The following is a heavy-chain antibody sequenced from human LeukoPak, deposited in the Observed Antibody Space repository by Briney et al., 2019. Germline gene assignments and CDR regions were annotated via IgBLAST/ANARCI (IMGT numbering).Heavy chain of an antibody. J-gene: IGHJ5*02. D-gene: IGHD2-2*01. CDR1: GGSISSYY. Sequence: PSETLSLTCTVSGGSISSYYWSWIRQPPGKGLEWIGYIYYSGSTNYNPSLKSRVTISVDTSKNQFSLKLSSVTAADTAVYYCARDLLRVVPADTWFDPWGQGTLVTVSS. V-gene: IGHV4-59*01. CDR2: IYYSGST. CDR3: ARDLLRVVPADTWFDP.